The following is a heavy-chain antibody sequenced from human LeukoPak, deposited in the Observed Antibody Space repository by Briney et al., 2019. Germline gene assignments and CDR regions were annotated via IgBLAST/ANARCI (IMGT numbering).Heavy chain of an antibody. CDR3: ARDHGQTGYDF. CDR1: GYTFTDYY. Sequence: GASVKVFCKASGYTFTDYYMHWVRQAPGQGLEWMGWINPNSGGTYYGQNFQDRVTMTRDTSISTAYTELSGLRFDDTAVYYCARDHGQTGYDFWGQGTLVTVSS. CDR2: INPNSGGT. V-gene: IGHV1-2*02. D-gene: IGHD1-1*01. J-gene: IGHJ4*02.